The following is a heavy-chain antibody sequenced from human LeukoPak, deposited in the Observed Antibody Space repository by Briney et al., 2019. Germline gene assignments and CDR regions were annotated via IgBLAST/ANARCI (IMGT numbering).Heavy chain of an antibody. CDR3: ARDSTPITMVRGELTY. CDR2: ISSSSSTI. D-gene: IGHD3-10*01. V-gene: IGHV3-48*01. CDR1: GFTFSSYS. Sequence: PGGSLRLSCAASGFTFSSYSMNWVRQAPGKGLDWVSYISSSSSTIYYADSVKGRFTISRDNAKNSLYLQMNSLRAEDTAVYYCARDSTPITMVRGELTYWGQGTLVTVSS. J-gene: IGHJ4*02.